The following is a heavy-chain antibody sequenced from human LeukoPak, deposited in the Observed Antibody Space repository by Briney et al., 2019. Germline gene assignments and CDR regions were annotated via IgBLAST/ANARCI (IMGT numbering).Heavy chain of an antibody. Sequence: SETLSLTCTVSGGSISSSSYYWGWIRQPPGKGLEWIGSIYYSGSTYYNPSLKSRVTISVDTSKNQFSLKLSSVTAADTAGYYCARHKAYYYGSGSYPTTPFDYWGQGTLVTVTS. CDR2: IYYSGST. CDR3: ARHKAYYYGSGSYPTTPFDY. V-gene: IGHV4-39*01. CDR1: GGSISSSSYY. D-gene: IGHD3-10*01. J-gene: IGHJ4*02.